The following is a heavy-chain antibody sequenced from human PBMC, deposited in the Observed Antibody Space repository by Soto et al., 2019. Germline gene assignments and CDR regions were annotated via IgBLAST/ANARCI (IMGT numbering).Heavy chain of an antibody. CDR3: ARDSYYDFWSGYYTAQNDAFDI. D-gene: IGHD3-3*01. CDR1: GFTFSSYW. Sequence: GGSLRLSCAASGFTFSSYWMSWVRQAPGKGLEWVANIKQDGSEKYYVDSVKGRFTISRDNAKNSLYLQMNSLRAEDTAVYYCARDSYYDFWSGYYTAQNDAFDIWGQGTMVTVSS. J-gene: IGHJ3*02. V-gene: IGHV3-7*01. CDR2: IKQDGSEK.